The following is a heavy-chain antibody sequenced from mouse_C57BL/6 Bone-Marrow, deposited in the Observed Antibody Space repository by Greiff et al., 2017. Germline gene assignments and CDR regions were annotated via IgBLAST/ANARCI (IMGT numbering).Heavy chain of an antibody. Sequence: EVQLVEPGGGLVKPGGSLKLSCAASGFTFSDYGMHWVRQAPEKGLEWVAYISSGSSTIYYADTVKGRFTISRDNAKNTLFLQMSSLRSEDTALYCCARPYYYAMDYWGQGTSVTVSS. CDR3: ARPYYYAMDY. J-gene: IGHJ4*01. V-gene: IGHV5-17*01. CDR2: ISSGSSTI. CDR1: GFTFSDYG.